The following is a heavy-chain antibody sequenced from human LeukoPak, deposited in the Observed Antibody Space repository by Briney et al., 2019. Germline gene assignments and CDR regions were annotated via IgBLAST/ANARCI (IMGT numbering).Heavy chain of an antibody. CDR3: ARTGIVLMVYASHYYYYYYMDV. CDR2: IYYSGSS. V-gene: IGHV4-39*07. J-gene: IGHJ6*03. CDR1: GDSISSSSYY. D-gene: IGHD2-8*01. Sequence: PSEALSLTCSVSGDSISSSSYYWGWIRQPPGKGLEWIGCIYYSGSSYYNPSLNSRVTISVDTSKNQFSLKLSSVTAADTAVYYCARTGIVLMVYASHYYYYYYMDVWGKGTTVTVSS.